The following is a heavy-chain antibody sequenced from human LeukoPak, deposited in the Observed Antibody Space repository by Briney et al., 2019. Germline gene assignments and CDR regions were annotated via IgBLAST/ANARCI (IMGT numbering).Heavy chain of an antibody. CDR3: ARGPRRRYCSGGSCYALNYYFDY. CDR1: GGSFSGYY. Sequence: PSETLSLTCAVYGGSFSGYYWSWIRQPPGKGLEWIGEINHSGSTNYNPSLKSRVTISVDTSKNQFSLKLSSVTAADTAVYYCARGPRRRYCSGGSCYALNYYFDYWGQGTLVTVSS. J-gene: IGHJ4*02. D-gene: IGHD2-15*01. V-gene: IGHV4-34*01. CDR2: INHSGST.